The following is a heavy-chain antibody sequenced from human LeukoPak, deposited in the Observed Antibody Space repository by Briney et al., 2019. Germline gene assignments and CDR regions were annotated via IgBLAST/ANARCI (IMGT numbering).Heavy chain of an antibody. CDR2: IIPIFGTA. Sequence: GASVKVSCKASGYTFTSYGISWVRQAPGQGLEWMGGIIPIFGTANYAQKFQGRVTITADESTSTAYMELSSLRSEDTAVYYCATPGGYYDFWSGYPAWYFDYWGQGTLVTVSS. CDR1: GYTFTSYG. CDR3: ATPGGYYDFWSGYPAWYFDY. J-gene: IGHJ4*02. V-gene: IGHV1-69*13. D-gene: IGHD3-3*01.